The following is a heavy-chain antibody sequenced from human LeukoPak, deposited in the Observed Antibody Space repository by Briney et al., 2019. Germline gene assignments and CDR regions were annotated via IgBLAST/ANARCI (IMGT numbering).Heavy chain of an antibody. D-gene: IGHD3-16*01. Sequence: SETLSLTCTVSGGSISSYYWSWIRQPPGKGLEWIGSIYYSGSTYYNPSLKSRVTISVDTSKNQFSLKLSSVTAADTAVYYCAREESGGLFDYWGQGTLVTVSS. CDR1: GGSISSYY. CDR2: IYYSGST. CDR3: AREESGGLFDY. V-gene: IGHV4-39*07. J-gene: IGHJ4*02.